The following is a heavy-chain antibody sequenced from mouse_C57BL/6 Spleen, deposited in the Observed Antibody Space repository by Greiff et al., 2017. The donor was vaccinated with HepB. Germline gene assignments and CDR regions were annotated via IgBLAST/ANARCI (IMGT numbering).Heavy chain of an antibody. J-gene: IGHJ3*01. V-gene: IGHV1-50*01. CDR3: ASYGYAFAY. Sequence: QVQLQQPGAELVKPGASVKLSCKASGYTFTSYWMQWVKQRPGQGLEWIGEIDPSDSYTNYNQKFKGKATLTVDTSSSTAYMQLSSLTSEDSAVYYCASYGYAFAYWGQGTLVTVSA. CDR1: GYTFTSYW. CDR2: IDPSDSYT. D-gene: IGHD2-2*01.